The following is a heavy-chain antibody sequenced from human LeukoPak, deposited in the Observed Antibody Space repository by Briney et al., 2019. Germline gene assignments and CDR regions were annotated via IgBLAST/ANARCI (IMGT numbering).Heavy chain of an antibody. D-gene: IGHD3-3*01. CDR3: ARDRTIFGVVIRVFDY. J-gene: IGHJ4*02. Sequence: GGSLRLSCAASGFTFSSYWMSWIRQAPGKGREWVANIKQDGSEKYYVDSVKGRFTIPRDNAKNSLYLQMNSLRAEDTAVYYCARDRTIFGVVIRVFDYWGQGTLVTVSS. CDR1: GFTFSSYW. CDR2: IKQDGSEK. V-gene: IGHV3-7*01.